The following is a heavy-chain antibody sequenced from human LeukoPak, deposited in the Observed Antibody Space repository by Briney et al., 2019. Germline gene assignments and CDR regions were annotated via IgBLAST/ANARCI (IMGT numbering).Heavy chain of an antibody. V-gene: IGHV4-39*01. D-gene: IGHD5-18*01. Sequence: SETLSLTCTVSGGSISSSSYYWGWIRQPPGKGLEWIGSIYYSGSTYYNPSLKSRVTISVDTSKNQFSLKLSSVTAADTAVCYCARAPTIRVYSYGHGAHKVYFDYWGQGTLVTVSS. CDR3: ARAPTIRVYSYGHGAHKVYFDY. J-gene: IGHJ4*02. CDR1: GGSISSSSYY. CDR2: IYYSGST.